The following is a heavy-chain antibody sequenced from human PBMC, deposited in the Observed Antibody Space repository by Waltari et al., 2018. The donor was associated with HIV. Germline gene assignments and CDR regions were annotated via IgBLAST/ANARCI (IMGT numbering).Heavy chain of an antibody. CDR1: GGSFSGYD. D-gene: IGHD3-10*01. V-gene: IGHV4-34*01. CDR2: INHSGST. CDR3: GIVVVPAAGGYYGSGSYYDLVDY. Sequence: QVQLQQWGAGLLKPSETLSLTCAVHGGSFSGYDWSWIRQPPGKGLEWIGEINHSGSTNDNPALKCRITISVDACKNQFYLKLGSFTAEDTAVYYCGIVVVPAAGGYYGSGSYYDLVDYWGQGTLGTVSS. J-gene: IGHJ4*02.